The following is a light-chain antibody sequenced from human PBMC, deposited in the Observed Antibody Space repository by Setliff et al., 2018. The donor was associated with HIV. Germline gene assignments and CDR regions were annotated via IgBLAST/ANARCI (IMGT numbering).Light chain of an antibody. J-gene: IGLJ2*01. CDR3: SSYTSNTAI. Sequence: QSVLTQPASVSGSPGQSIAISCTGTSNDVGGYNYVSWYQQHPGKAPKLMIYDVSNRPSGVSDRFSGSKSGNTASLTISGLQAEDEADYYCSSYTSNTAIFGGGTKVTVL. CDR2: DVS. CDR1: SNDVGGYNY. V-gene: IGLV2-14*03.